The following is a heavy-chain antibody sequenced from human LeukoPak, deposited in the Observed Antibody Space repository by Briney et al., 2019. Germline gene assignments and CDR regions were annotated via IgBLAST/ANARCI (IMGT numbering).Heavy chain of an antibody. D-gene: IGHD6-13*01. J-gene: IGHJ3*02. Sequence: GASVKVSCKASGYTFTSYGISWVRQAPGQGLEWMGWIGAYNGNTNYAQKLQGRVTMTTDTSTSTAYMELRSLRSDDTAVYYCARDQGYSSSPYAFDIWGQGTMVTVSS. V-gene: IGHV1-18*01. CDR2: IGAYNGNT. CDR3: ARDQGYSSSPYAFDI. CDR1: GYTFTSYG.